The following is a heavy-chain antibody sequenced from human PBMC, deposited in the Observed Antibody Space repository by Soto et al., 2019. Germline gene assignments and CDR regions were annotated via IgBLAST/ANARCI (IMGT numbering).Heavy chain of an antibody. Sequence: RASVKVSCKASGYTFTNYYIHWVRQAPGQGLEWMGIINPSTGSTTYAQKFQGRVTLTRDTSTSTVYMDLSSLRSEDTAVYYCARGRFKTVTTWWYFDYWGQGDLVTVSS. CDR1: GYTFTNYY. CDR2: INPSTGST. D-gene: IGHD4-17*01. CDR3: ARGRFKTVTTWWYFDY. J-gene: IGHJ4*02. V-gene: IGHV1-46*01.